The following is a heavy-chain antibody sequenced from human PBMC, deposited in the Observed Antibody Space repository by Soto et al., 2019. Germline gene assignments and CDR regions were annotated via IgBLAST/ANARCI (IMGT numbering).Heavy chain of an antibody. D-gene: IGHD5-18*01. CDR2: IGSKAYGGTT. CDR1: GFTFGDYA. V-gene: IGHV3-49*03. Sequence: PGGSLRLSCTASGFTFGDYAMSWFRQAPGKGLEWVGFIGSKAYGGTTEYAASVKGRFTISRDDSKSIAYLQMNSLKTEDTAVYYCTRENEDTAMDEYYYYGMDVWGQGTTVTVSS. J-gene: IGHJ6*02. CDR3: TRENEDTAMDEYYYYGMDV.